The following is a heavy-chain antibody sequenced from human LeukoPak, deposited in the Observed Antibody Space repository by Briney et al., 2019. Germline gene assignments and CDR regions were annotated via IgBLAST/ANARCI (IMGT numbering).Heavy chain of an antibody. Sequence: GGSLRLSCAASGFTFSSYGMHWVRQAPGKGLEWVAVISYDGSNKYYADSVKGRFTISRDNSKNTLYLQMNSLRAEDTAVYYCAKVYDNQLLFNWFDPWGQGTLVTVSS. V-gene: IGHV3-30*18. J-gene: IGHJ5*02. CDR3: AKVYDNQLLFNWFDP. CDR2: ISYDGSNK. D-gene: IGHD2-2*01. CDR1: GFTFSSYG.